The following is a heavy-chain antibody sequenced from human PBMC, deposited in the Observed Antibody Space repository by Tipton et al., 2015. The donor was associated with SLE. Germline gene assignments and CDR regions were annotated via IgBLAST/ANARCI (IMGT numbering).Heavy chain of an antibody. J-gene: IGHJ2*01. D-gene: IGHD3-10*02. CDR1: GVSISSGAYS. CDR2: IYPGGAT. V-gene: IGHV4-30-2*01. CDR3: ARHVHYSSFFDL. Sequence: TLSLTCAVSGVSISSGAYSWSWIRQPPGKGLEWIGYIYPGGATYYNPSLRSRVTISVDTSKNQFSLKLNSVTAADTAVYYCARHVHYSSFFDLWGRGTLVSVSS.